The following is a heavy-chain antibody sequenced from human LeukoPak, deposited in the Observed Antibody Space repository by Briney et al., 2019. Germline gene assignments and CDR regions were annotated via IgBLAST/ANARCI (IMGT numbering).Heavy chain of an antibody. D-gene: IGHD6-13*01. Sequence: PSETLSLTCTVSGGSISGYYWNWIRQPPGKGLEWIGYCYYSGSTNYNPSLKSRVTISVDTSKNQFSLKLSSVTAADTAVYYCARGMFIAAAQYGYWGQGTLVTVSS. CDR1: GGSISGYY. CDR3: ARGMFIAAAQYGY. CDR2: CYYSGST. J-gene: IGHJ4*02. V-gene: IGHV4-59*01.